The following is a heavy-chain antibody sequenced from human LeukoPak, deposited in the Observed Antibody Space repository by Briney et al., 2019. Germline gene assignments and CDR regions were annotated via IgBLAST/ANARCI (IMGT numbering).Heavy chain of an antibody. D-gene: IGHD6-19*01. CDR1: GGSISSYY. CDR3: ARGPGWLRNNWFDP. CDR2: IYTSGST. Sequence: PSETLSLTCTVSGGSISSYYWSWIRQPAGKGLEWIGRIYTSGSTNYNPSLKSRVTMSVDTSKNQFSLKLSSVTAADTAVYYCARGPGWLRNNWFDPWGQGTLVTVSS. J-gene: IGHJ5*02. V-gene: IGHV4-4*07.